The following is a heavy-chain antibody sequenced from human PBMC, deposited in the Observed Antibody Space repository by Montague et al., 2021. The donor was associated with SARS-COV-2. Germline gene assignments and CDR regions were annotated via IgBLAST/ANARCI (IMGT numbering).Heavy chain of an antibody. CDR2: IYYSGST. D-gene: IGHD6-6*01. V-gene: IGHV4-59*01. CDR3: ARWGLYSSSAGGYDY. Sequence: SETLSLTYTVAGGSISSYYWGWIRQPPGKGLEWIGYIYYSGSTNYNPSLKSRVTISVDTSKNQFSLKLSSVTAADTAVYYCARWGLYSSSAGGYDYWGQGTLVTVSS. CDR1: GGSISSYY. J-gene: IGHJ4*02.